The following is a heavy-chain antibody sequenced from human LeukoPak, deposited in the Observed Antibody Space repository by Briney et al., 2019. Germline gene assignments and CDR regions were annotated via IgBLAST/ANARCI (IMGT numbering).Heavy chain of an antibody. Sequence: GGSLRLSCAASGFTFSSYAMSWVRQAPGKGLEWVSVITGGGDSTHYADSVKGRFVISRDNSKNKVYLQMNNLRVEDSAVYYCAKDFTTAPGTVFHFDSWGQGILVTVSS. J-gene: IGHJ4*02. D-gene: IGHD1-1*01. V-gene: IGHV3-23*01. CDR3: AKDFTTAPGTVFHFDS. CDR1: GFTFSSYA. CDR2: ITGGGDST.